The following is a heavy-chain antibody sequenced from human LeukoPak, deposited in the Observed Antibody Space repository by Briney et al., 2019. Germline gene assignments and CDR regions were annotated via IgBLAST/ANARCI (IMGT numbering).Heavy chain of an antibody. J-gene: IGHJ4*02. CDR1: GGSISSYY. V-gene: IGHV4-59*01. D-gene: IGHD5-24*01. CDR2: IYYSGST. CDR3: ARSRWLQFDLFDY. Sequence: PSETLSLTCTVSGGSISSYYWSWIRQPPGKGLEWIGYIYYSGSTNYNPSLKSRVTISVDTSKNQFSLKLSPVTAADTAVYYCARSRWLQFDLFDYWGQGTLVTVSS.